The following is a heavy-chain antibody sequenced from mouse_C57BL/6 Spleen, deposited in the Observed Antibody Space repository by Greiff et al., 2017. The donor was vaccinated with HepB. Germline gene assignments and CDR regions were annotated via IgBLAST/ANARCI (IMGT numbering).Heavy chain of an antibody. V-gene: IGHV5-6*01. CDR3: ARQITTVVAPFDY. J-gene: IGHJ2*01. Sequence: VQLKESGGDLVKPGGSLKLSCAASGFTFSSYGMSWVRQTPDKRLEWVATISSGGSYTYYPDSVKGRFTISRDNAKNTLYLQMSSLKSEDTAMYYCARQITTVVAPFDYWGQGTTLTVSS. D-gene: IGHD1-1*01. CDR1: GFTFSSYG. CDR2: ISSGGSYT.